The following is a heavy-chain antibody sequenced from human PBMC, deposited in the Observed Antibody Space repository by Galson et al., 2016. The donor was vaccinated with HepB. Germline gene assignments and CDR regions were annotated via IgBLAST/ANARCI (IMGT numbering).Heavy chain of an antibody. CDR1: GLTFTKDA. CDR3: ARDGGLLGGVTQNWFDP. D-gene: IGHD3-16*01. Sequence: SVKVSCKASGLTFTKDAIHWVRQAPGQRLEWMGWVNTGNGKPKYSQKFQGRVTMTTDVATNTVHMELRSLRPDDTAVYYCARDGGLLGGVTQNWFDPWGQGTLVTVSS. CDR2: VNTGNGKP. V-gene: IGHV1-3*04. J-gene: IGHJ5*02.